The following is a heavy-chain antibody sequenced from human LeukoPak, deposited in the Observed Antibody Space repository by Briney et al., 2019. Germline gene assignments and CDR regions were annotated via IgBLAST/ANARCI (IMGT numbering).Heavy chain of an antibody. CDR2: ISSSSSYI. CDR3: ARDWDTWAPFDY. CDR1: GFTFSSYS. J-gene: IGHJ4*02. V-gene: IGHV3-21*01. Sequence: GGSLRLSCAASGFTFSSYSMNWLRQAPGKGLEWVSSISSSSSYIYYADSVKGRFTISRDNAKNSLYLQMNSLRAEDTAVYYCARDWDTWAPFDYWGQGTLVTVSS. D-gene: IGHD5-18*01.